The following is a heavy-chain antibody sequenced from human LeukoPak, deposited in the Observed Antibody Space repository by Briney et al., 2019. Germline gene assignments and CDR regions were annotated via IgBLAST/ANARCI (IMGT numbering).Heavy chain of an antibody. Sequence: SQTLSLTCAISGDSVSSNSAAWNWIRQSPSGGLEWLGRTYYRSKWYNDYAVSVKSRITINPDRSKNQVSLQMNSVTLEDTAVYYCARETASLFDSWGQGTLVTVSS. V-gene: IGHV6-1*01. CDR1: GDSVSSNSAA. CDR3: ARETASLFDS. CDR2: TYYRSKWYN. D-gene: IGHD2-21*02. J-gene: IGHJ4*02.